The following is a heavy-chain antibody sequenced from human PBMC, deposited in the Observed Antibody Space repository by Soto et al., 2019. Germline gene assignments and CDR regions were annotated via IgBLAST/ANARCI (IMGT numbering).Heavy chain of an antibody. V-gene: IGHV1-69*13. J-gene: IGHJ6*02. CDR1: GGTFSSYA. Sequence: SVKVSCKASGGTFSSYAISWVRQAPGQGLEWMGGIIPIFGTANYAQKFQGRVTITADESTSTAYMELSSLRSEDTAVYYCARGATVTTNLIDYYGMDVWGQGTTVTVS. D-gene: IGHD4-4*01. CDR2: IIPIFGTA. CDR3: ARGATVTTNLIDYYGMDV.